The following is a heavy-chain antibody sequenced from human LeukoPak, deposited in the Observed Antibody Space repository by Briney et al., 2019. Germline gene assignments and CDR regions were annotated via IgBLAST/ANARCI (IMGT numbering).Heavy chain of an antibody. CDR3: ARDITPPTYDFWSGYYYGMDV. CDR1: GFTVSSNY. J-gene: IGHJ6*02. CDR2: IYSGGST. D-gene: IGHD3-3*01. V-gene: IGHV3-53*05. Sequence: GGSLRLSCAASGFTVSSNYMSWVRQAPGKGLEWVSVIYSGGSTYYADSVKGRFTISRDNSKNTLYLQMNSLRAEDTAVYYCARDITPPTYDFWSGYYYGMDVWGQGTTVTVSS.